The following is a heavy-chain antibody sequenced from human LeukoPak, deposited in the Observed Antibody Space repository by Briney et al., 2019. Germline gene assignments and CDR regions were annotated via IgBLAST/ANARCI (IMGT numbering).Heavy chain of an antibody. CDR1: GFTFSSYG. V-gene: IGHV3-23*01. J-gene: IGHJ4*02. CDR3: AKDRGWFGGSLANFDY. CDR2: IGSSGGNI. D-gene: IGHD3-10*01. Sequence: GGSLRLSCAASGFTFSSYGMSWVRQAPGKGLEWVSAIGSSGGNIHYGDSVKGRFTISRDNSRYTLYLEVNSLRAEDTAVYYCAKDRGWFGGSLANFDYWGQGTLVTVSS.